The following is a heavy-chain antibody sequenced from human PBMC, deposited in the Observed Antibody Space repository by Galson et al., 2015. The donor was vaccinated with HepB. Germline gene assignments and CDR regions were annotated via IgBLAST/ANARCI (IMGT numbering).Heavy chain of an antibody. CDR3: AKDGGAGCCGPTSCQYFFYMDV. Sequence: SVKVSCKASGYTLSDYYMHWVRQAPGQGLEWMAWINTNSGDTNYAQKFQGRVTVTRDTSINTVYMEMSGLRSDDTAVYYCAKDGGAGCCGPTSCQYFFYMDVWGKGTTVTVSS. D-gene: IGHD2-21*01. CDR2: INTNSGDT. CDR1: GYTLSDYY. V-gene: IGHV1-2*02. J-gene: IGHJ6*03.